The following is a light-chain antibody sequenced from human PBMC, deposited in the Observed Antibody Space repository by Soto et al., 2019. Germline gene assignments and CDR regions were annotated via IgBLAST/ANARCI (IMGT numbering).Light chain of an antibody. CDR2: YXS. Sequence: DIEITQSTYTLFAPVGDRVVITSRASQSISKWLACYQQKPGEAPKFLIYYXSTLERGGPSRLSGSGSVTEFTLTISSLHPEYFAVFYCQQYSTVTRTFGQGTKVDIK. CDR1: QSISKW. J-gene: IGKJ1*01. CDR3: QQYSTVTRT. V-gene: IGKV1-5*01.